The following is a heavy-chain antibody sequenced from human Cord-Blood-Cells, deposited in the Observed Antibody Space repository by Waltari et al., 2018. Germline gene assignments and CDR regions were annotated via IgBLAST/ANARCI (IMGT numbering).Heavy chain of an antibody. D-gene: IGHD2-15*01. J-gene: IGHJ3*02. Sequence: QVQLQESGPGLVKPSETLSLTCTVPGGSISSYYWSWIRPPPGKGLEWIGYIYYSGSTNYNPSLKSRVTISVDTSKNQFSLKLSSVTAADTAVYYCARLGYCSGGSCYTHGAFDIWGQGTMVTVSS. CDR2: IYYSGST. V-gene: IGHV4-59*08. CDR3: ARLGYCSGGSCYTHGAFDI. CDR1: GGSISSYY.